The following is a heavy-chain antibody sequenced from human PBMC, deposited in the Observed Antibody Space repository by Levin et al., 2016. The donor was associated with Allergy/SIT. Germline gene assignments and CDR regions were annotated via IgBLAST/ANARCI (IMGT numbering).Heavy chain of an antibody. CDR1: GYTFTSYD. Sequence: ASVKVSCKASGYTFTSYDINWVRQATGQGLEWMGWMNPNSGNTGYAQKFQGRVTMTRNTSISTAYMELSSLRSEDTAVYYCARRRGMVRGVYYYYYMDVWGKGTTVTVSS. J-gene: IGHJ6*03. D-gene: IGHD3-10*01. V-gene: IGHV1-8*01. CDR3: ARRRGMVRGVYYYYYMDV. CDR2: MNPNSGNT.